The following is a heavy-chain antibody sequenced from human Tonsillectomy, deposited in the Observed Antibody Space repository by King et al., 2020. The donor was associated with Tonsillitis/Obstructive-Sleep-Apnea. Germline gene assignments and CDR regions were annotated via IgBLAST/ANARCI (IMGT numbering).Heavy chain of an antibody. CDR3: ATGLGVTTGPVAFDI. CDR2: IRGSGGTT. CDR1: GFTFSIYT. D-gene: IGHD2-21*02. J-gene: IGHJ3*02. Sequence: EVQLVESGGGLVQPGGSLRLSCAASGFTFSIYTMSWVRQAPGKGLEWVSDIRGSGGTTYYADSVKGRFTISRDSSKNTLFLQMNTLRDEDTAVYYCATGLGVTTGPVAFDIWGQGTMVTVSS. V-gene: IGHV3-23*04.